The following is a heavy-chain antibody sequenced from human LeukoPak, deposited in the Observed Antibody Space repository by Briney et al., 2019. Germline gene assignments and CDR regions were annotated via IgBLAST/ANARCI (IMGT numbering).Heavy chain of an antibody. V-gene: IGHV1-69*01. J-gene: IGHJ5*02. Sequence: SEKVSCKASGGTFSGYAISWVRQAPGQGLEWMGGIIPIFGTANYAQKFQGRVTITADESTSTAYMELSSLRSEDTAVYYCARLGYCSGGSCYGYWFDPWGQGTLVTVSS. CDR2: IIPIFGTA. D-gene: IGHD2-15*01. CDR3: ARLGYCSGGSCYGYWFDP. CDR1: GGTFSGYA.